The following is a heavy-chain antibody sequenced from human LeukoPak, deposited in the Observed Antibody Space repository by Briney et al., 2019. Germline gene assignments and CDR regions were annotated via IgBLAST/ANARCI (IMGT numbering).Heavy chain of an antibody. CDR1: GASISSTSYC. CDR2: INHSGST. V-gene: IGHV4-39*07. D-gene: IGHD2-2*01. CDR3: ARDVRYCSSTSCYGRWYNWFDP. J-gene: IGHJ5*02. Sequence: PSETLSLTCTVSGASISSTSYCWGWIRQPAGKGLEWIGEINHSGSTNYNPSLKSRVTISVDTSKNQFSLKLSSVTAADTAVYYCARDVRYCSSTSCYGRWYNWFDPWGQGTLVTVSS.